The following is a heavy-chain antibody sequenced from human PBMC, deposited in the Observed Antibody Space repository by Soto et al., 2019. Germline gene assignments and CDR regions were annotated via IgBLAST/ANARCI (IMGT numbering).Heavy chain of an antibody. V-gene: IGHV3-23*01. CDR1: GFRFSSFA. CDR3: AKDSAATGIPFFDY. CDR2: INGGGDAT. J-gene: IGHJ4*02. Sequence: EVQLLESGGGLVHPGGSLRLPCAASGFRFSSFAMSWVRQTPGEGLEWVAGINGGGDATYYTDSVRGRFAISRDNFKNTLYLQMDSLRADATAVYYCAKDSAATGIPFFDYWGQGTLVTVSS. D-gene: IGHD6-13*01.